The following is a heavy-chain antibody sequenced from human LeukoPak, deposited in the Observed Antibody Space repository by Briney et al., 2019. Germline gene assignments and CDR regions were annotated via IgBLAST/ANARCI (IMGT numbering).Heavy chain of an antibody. Sequence: SQTLSLTCAISGDSVSSNSAAWDWIRQSPSRDLEWRRTTYYKTKWYKDYVVSVKSRITNNPDKSQNQLSHKLKSVTPDVSDLYDCAKEVDSESSFWFDPWGQGALVTVSS. J-gene: IGHJ5*02. D-gene: IGHD1-26*01. CDR3: AKEVDSESSFWFDP. V-gene: IGHV6-1*01. CDR1: GDSVSSNSAA. CDR2: TYYKTKWYK.